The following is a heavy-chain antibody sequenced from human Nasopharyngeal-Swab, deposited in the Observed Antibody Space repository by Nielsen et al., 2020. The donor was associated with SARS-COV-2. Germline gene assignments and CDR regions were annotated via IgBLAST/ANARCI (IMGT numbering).Heavy chain of an antibody. CDR1: GYTFGNYW. Sequence: KVSCKGSGYTFGNYWIGGVRQMPGKGLEWLAFIYPVQFEPRYSPSFQGQITISADKSINTAYLQLNSLRASDTAMYYCAGHAGFWTGYYFDSWGQGTLVTDSS. J-gene: IGHJ4*02. V-gene: IGHV5-51*01. CDR2: IYPVQFEP. CDR3: AGHAGFWTGYYFDS. D-gene: IGHD3/OR15-3a*01.